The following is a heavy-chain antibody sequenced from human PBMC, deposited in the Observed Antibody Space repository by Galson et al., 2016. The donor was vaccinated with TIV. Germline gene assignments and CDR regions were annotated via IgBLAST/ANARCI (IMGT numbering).Heavy chain of an antibody. V-gene: IGHV1-24*01. Sequence: SVTVSCKVSGDSLSELVMHWVRQGPGKGLEWMGGFDPEVSKTVYAQKFQGRLTMTADTSRDTAYIELGSLTFEDTAVYYCATVAWFPGLSLDNWGQGNLVTVSS. CDR3: ATVAWFPGLSLDN. J-gene: IGHJ4*02. CDR2: FDPEVSKT. CDR1: GDSLSELV. D-gene: IGHD2/OR15-2a*01.